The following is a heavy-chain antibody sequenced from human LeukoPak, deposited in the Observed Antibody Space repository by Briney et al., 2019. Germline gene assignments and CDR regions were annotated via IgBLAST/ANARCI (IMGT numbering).Heavy chain of an antibody. V-gene: IGHV1-2*02. D-gene: IGHD2-15*01. CDR2: INPNNGGT. CDR3: ARGLLPMSNWFDP. J-gene: IGHJ5*02. CDR1: RYFFTDFY. Sequence: ASVNVSCKASRYFFTDFYIHWVRQTAGQGLEWIGCINPNNGGTTYAQRFQGRFSKTRDTSITTAYMQLTRLRSDGTAVYYCARGLLPMSNWFDPWGVGGVVTVSS.